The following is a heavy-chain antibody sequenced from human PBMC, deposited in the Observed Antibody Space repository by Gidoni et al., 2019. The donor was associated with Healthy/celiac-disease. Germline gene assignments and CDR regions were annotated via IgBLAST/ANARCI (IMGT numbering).Heavy chain of an antibody. CDR3: AKHFESRPYYDSSGPIDY. CDR2: ISGSGGST. D-gene: IGHD3-22*01. Sequence: QAPGKGLEWVSAISGSGGSTYYADSVKGRFTISRDNSKNTLYLQMNSLRAEDTAVYYCAKHFESRPYYDSSGPIDYWGQGTLVTVSS. V-gene: IGHV3-23*01. J-gene: IGHJ4*02.